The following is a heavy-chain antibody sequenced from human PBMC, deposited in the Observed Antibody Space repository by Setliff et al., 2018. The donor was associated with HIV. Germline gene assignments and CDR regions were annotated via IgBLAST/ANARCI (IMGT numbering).Heavy chain of an antibody. D-gene: IGHD3-10*01. J-gene: IGHJ4*02. CDR3: AKKGRYYYGSGVTTDYFDD. CDR1: GTSLNTYY. V-gene: IGHV4-34*01. Sequence: SETLSLTRAVYGTSLNTYYWTWIRYTPGRGLQWIGQIDHSGSTNYNLSLKSRVTLSVDAPKNQFSLKVKSVTAADTATYYCAKKGRYYYGSGVTTDYFDDWGQGTPVTVSS. CDR2: IDHSGST.